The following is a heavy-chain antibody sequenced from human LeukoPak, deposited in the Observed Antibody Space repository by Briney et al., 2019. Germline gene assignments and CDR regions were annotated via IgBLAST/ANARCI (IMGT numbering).Heavy chain of an antibody. CDR3: ATYRQVLLPFES. J-gene: IGHJ4*02. CDR1: GFTFDDYA. D-gene: IGHD5-18*01. CDR2: ISWNSGSI. Sequence: GGSLRLSCAASGFTFDDYAMHWVRQAPGKGLEWVSGISWNSGSIGYADSVKGRFTISRDNAKNSLYLQMNSLRVEDTAMYYCATYRQVLLPFESWGQGTLVTVSS. V-gene: IGHV3-9*01.